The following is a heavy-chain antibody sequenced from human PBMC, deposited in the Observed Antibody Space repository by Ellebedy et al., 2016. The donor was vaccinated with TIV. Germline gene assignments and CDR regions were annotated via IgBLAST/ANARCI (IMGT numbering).Heavy chain of an antibody. Sequence: SETLSLTCTVSDGSISGSSYYWGWIRQPPGTGLEWIGNIFDTGSTYYNPSLKSRVTLSVDTSKNQFSLNLSSVTAADTAVYYCARSLLIFSFDKCYFDLWGRGTLVTVSS. CDR1: DGSISGSSYY. J-gene: IGHJ2*01. CDR3: ARSLLIFSFDKCYFDL. V-gene: IGHV4-39*01. CDR2: IFDTGST. D-gene: IGHD3/OR15-3a*01.